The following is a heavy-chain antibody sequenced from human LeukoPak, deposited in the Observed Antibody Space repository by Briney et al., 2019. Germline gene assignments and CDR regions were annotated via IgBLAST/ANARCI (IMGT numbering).Heavy chain of an antibody. CDR3: ARVLGYDFWSGYYTADY. D-gene: IGHD3-3*01. V-gene: IGHV3-21*01. J-gene: IGHJ4*02. Sequence: GGSLRLSCAASGFTFSSYSMNWVRQAPGKGLEWVSSISSSSSYIYYADSVKGRFTISRDNAKNSLYLQMNSLRAEDTAVYYCARVLGYDFWSGYYTADYWGQGTLVTVSS. CDR2: ISSSSSYI. CDR1: GFTFSSYS.